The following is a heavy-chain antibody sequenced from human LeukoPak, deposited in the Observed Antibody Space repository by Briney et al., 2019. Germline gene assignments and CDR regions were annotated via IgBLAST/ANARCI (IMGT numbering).Heavy chain of an antibody. D-gene: IGHD3/OR15-3a*01. CDR1: GYTFTGYY. V-gene: IGHV1-2*02. Sequence: ASVKVSCKASGYTFTGYYMHWVRQAPGQGLEWMGWINPNSGGTNYAQKFQGTVTMTRDTSISTAYMELSRLRSDDTAVYYCARGPWTYNWFDPWGQGTLVTVSS. J-gene: IGHJ5*02. CDR2: INPNSGGT. CDR3: ARGPWTYNWFDP.